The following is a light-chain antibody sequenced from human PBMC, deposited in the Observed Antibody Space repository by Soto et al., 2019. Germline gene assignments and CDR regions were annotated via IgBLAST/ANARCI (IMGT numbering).Light chain of an antibody. CDR3: QQYNTFWT. J-gene: IGKJ1*01. V-gene: IGKV1-5*01. CDR1: QNIGSW. CDR2: DAS. Sequence: IQMTQSPSTLPASVGDRVTITCRASQNIGSWLAWYQQKPGKAPKFLIYDASSLESGVPSRFSGSGSGTEFTLTISSLQPDDFATYYCQQYNTFWTFGQGTKVDIK.